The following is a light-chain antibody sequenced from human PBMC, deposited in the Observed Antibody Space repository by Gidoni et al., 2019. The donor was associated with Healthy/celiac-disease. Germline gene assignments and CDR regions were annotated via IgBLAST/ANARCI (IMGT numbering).Light chain of an antibody. J-gene: IGKJ5*01. CDR2: AAS. CDR3: QQLNSYPIT. V-gene: IGKV1-9*01. CDR1: QGISSY. Sequence: IPLTQSPSFLSASVGDRVTITCRASQGISSYLAWYQQKPGKAPKRLIYAASTLQSGVPSRFSGSGSGTEFTLTISSLQPEDFATYYCQQLNSYPITFXXXTRLEIK.